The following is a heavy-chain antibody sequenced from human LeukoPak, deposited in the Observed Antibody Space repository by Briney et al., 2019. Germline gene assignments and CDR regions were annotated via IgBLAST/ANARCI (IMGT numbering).Heavy chain of an antibody. CDR3: ARGPDYDYVWGRYMFDY. J-gene: IGHJ4*02. CDR1: GGSVSRGRYY. Sequence: PSETLSLTCTVSGGSVSRGRYYWSWIRQPPGKGLEWIGYIHYSGTTNYNPSLKTRVTISVDTSKNQFSLNLNSVTAADTAVYYCARGPDYDYVWGRYMFDYWGQGTLVTVSS. CDR2: IHYSGTT. D-gene: IGHD3-16*01. V-gene: IGHV4-61*01.